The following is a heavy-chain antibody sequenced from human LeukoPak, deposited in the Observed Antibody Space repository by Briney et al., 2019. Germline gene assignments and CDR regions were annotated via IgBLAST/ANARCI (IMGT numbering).Heavy chain of an antibody. CDR2: IYYSGST. Sequence: SETLSLTCTVSGGYISSGGYYWSWIRQHPGKGLEWIGYIYYSGSTYYNPSLKSRVTISVDTSKNQFSLKLSSVTAADTAVYYCARAYGDYGRPDYWGQGTQVTVSS. CDR1: GGYISSGGYY. J-gene: IGHJ4*02. CDR3: ARAYGDYGRPDY. D-gene: IGHD4-17*01. V-gene: IGHV4-31*03.